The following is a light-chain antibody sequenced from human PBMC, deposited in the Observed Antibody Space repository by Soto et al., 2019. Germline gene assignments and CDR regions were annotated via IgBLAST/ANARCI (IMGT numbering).Light chain of an antibody. J-gene: IGKJ1*01. CDR3: QQSYSTLWT. CDR2: AAS. Sequence: DIQMTQSPSSLSASVGDRVTITCRASQSISSYLNWYQQKPGKAPKLLIYAASSLQSGVPSRFSGSGSGTDFTLTISSLQPEDFDTYYCQQSYSTLWTLGQGTTV. V-gene: IGKV1-39*01. CDR1: QSISSY.